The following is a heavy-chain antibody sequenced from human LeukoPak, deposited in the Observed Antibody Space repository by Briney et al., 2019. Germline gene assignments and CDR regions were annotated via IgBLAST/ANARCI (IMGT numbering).Heavy chain of an antibody. CDR2: IYTSGST. CDR3: AGTTYYFDY. CDR1: GGSISRFY. V-gene: IGHV4-4*07. Sequence: SETLSLTCSVSGGSISRFYWSWIRQAAGKGLEWIGLIYTSGSTNYNPSLRSRVTMSADTSKNQFSLKLSSVTAADTAVYYCAGTTYYFDYWGQGTLVTVSS. D-gene: IGHD4-11*01. J-gene: IGHJ4*02.